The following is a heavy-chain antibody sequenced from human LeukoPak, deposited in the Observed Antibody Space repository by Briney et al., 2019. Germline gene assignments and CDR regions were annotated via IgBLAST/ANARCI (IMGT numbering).Heavy chain of an antibody. Sequence: SETLSLTCTVSGGSISSSSYYWGWIRQPPGKGLEWIGSIYYSGSTYYNPSLKSRVTISVDTSKNQFSLKLSSVTAADTAVYFCARDRPGGSSLDVWGQGTTVTVSS. CDR1: GGSISSSSYY. D-gene: IGHD6-13*01. J-gene: IGHJ6*02. CDR2: IYYSGST. V-gene: IGHV4-39*07. CDR3: ARDRPGGSSLDV.